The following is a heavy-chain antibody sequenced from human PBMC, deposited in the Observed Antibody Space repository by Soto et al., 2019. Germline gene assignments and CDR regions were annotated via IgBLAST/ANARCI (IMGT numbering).Heavy chain of an antibody. CDR2: VSRAGTYT. CDR1: GFTFSSYA. V-gene: IGHV3-23*01. Sequence: EVQLLESGGDVVRPGGSLRLSCAASGFTFSSYAMGWVRQAPGKGLEWVAGVSRAGTYTFYADSVRGRFSISRDNSRDTVDLYMNSLRGDDTAIYFCVKYTVTEDLGESWGQGTLVSVSS. D-gene: IGHD3-16*01. J-gene: IGHJ5*02. CDR3: VKYTVTEDLGES.